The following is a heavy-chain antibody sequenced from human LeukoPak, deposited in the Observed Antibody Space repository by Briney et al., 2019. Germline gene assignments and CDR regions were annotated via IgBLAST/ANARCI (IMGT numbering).Heavy chain of an antibody. CDR3: ARLGFCSDGSCYSLDY. CDR2: ITSSGPTA. J-gene: IGHJ4*02. CDR1: GFTFSNYE. D-gene: IGHD2-15*01. V-gene: IGHV3-48*03. Sequence: GGSLRLSCAASGFTFSNYEMNWVRQAPGMGLEWVSYITSSGPTAFYADSVKGRFNISRDNAQNSLFLQMNNLTAEDTAIYYFARLGFCSDGSCYSLDYWGQGILVTVSS.